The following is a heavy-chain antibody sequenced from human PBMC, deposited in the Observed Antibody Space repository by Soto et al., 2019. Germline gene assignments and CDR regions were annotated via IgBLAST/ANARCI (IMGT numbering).Heavy chain of an antibody. Sequence: GGSLRLSCAASGFTFSSYAMHWVRQAPGKGLEWVAVISYDGNNKYYADSVKGRFTISRDNSKNTLYLQMNSLRAEDTAVYYCARDSTIYYFDYWGQGTLVTVSS. D-gene: IGHD2-2*01. CDR1: GFTFSSYA. V-gene: IGHV3-30*04. CDR3: ARDSTIYYFDY. CDR2: ISYDGNNK. J-gene: IGHJ4*02.